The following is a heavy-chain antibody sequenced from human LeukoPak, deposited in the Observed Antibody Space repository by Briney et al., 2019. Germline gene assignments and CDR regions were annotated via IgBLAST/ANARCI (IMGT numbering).Heavy chain of an antibody. V-gene: IGHV4-39*01. D-gene: IGHD4-17*01. CDR1: GGAISSSSHY. CDR3: ARNTTVTDWYFDL. CDR2: IYHSGST. Sequence: ASETLSLTCTVSGGAISSSSHYWGWIRQPPGKGLEWIGSIYHSGSTVYNPSLKSRVAISVDTSRNQFSLKLSSVTASDTAVYYCARNTTVTDWYFDLWGRATLVTVSP. J-gene: IGHJ2*01.